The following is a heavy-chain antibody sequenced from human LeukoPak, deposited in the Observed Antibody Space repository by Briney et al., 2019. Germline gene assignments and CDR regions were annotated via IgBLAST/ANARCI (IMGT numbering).Heavy chain of an antibody. V-gene: IGHV3-30*02. Sequence: TGGSLRLSCAASGFTFSSYGMHWVRQAPGKGLEWVAFIRYDGNDKYYADSVKGRFTISRHNSKNTLYLQMSSLKTEDTAVYYCASQGAQQLAPYYYYYMDVWGKGTTVTVSS. CDR1: GFTFSSYG. CDR3: ASQGAQQLAPYYYYYMDV. D-gene: IGHD6-13*01. J-gene: IGHJ6*03. CDR2: IRYDGNDK.